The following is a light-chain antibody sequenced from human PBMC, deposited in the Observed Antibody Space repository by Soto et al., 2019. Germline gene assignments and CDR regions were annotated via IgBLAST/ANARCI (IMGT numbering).Light chain of an antibody. CDR3: QQSYNLPYT. CDR1: QSITSY. J-gene: IGKJ2*01. Sequence: DIAITQSPNSPSASVGDRVSITCRASQSITSYINWYQHRPGQAARLLNYAATKLQKGVQSRFSASGIRTEFTRTISGLQAEDSAVYYCQQSYNLPYTIGQGT. V-gene: IGKV1-39*01. CDR2: AAT.